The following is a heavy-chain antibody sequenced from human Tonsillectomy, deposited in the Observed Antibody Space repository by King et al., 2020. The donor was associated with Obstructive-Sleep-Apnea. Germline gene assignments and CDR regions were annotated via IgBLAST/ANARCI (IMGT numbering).Heavy chain of an antibody. D-gene: IGHD6-13*01. CDR2: ISWNSGDI. Sequence: DVQLVESGGGLAQPGRSLRLSCAASGFTFDDYAMHWVRQAPGKGLEWVSSISWNSGDIGYADSVKGRFTISRDNAKNSLYLQVNSLRTEDTAFYYCAKDEREIVASGTSLDSWGQGTLVTVSS. V-gene: IGHV3-9*01. CDR1: GFTFDDYA. J-gene: IGHJ4*02. CDR3: AKDEREIVASGTSLDS.